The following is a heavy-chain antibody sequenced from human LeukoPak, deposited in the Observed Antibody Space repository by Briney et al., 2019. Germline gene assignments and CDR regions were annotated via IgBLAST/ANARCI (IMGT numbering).Heavy chain of an antibody. Sequence: PSETLSLTCAVYGGSFSGYCWSWIRQPPGKGLEWIGEINHSGSTNYNPSLKSRVTISVDTSKKQFSLKLSSVTAADTAVYYCVTYYFDSSGPKKNYWGQGTLVTVSS. CDR3: VTYYFDSSGPKKNY. CDR1: GGSFSGYC. CDR2: INHSGST. J-gene: IGHJ4*02. V-gene: IGHV4-34*01. D-gene: IGHD3-22*01.